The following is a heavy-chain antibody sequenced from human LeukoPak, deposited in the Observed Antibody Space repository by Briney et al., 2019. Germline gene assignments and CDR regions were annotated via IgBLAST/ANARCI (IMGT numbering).Heavy chain of an antibody. D-gene: IGHD3-22*01. Sequence: SETLSLTSAVSDYSISSGYYWGWIRQPPAKGLEWIGSIYHSGSAYYSPSLKSRPTISADTSKNQFSLKLSSVTAADTAMYYCARHMGPYYYDSSGVDYWGQGTLVTVSS. J-gene: IGHJ4*02. CDR3: ARHMGPYYYDSSGVDY. V-gene: IGHV4-38-2*01. CDR1: DYSISSGYY. CDR2: IYHSGSA.